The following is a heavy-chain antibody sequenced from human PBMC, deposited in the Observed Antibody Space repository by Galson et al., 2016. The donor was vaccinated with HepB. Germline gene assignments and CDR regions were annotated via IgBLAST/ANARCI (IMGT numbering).Heavy chain of an antibody. Sequence: CAISGDSVSSNRATWNWIRQSPSRGLEWLGRTYYRSKWYNDYAVSVKSRIAIKPDTPKNQFSLQLNSVTAEDTAIYYCERDYYYNSGYFPFDYWGQGTLVTVSS. J-gene: IGHJ4*02. V-gene: IGHV6-1*01. CDR3: ERDYYYNSGYFPFDY. CDR1: GDSVSSNRAT. CDR2: TYYRSKWYN. D-gene: IGHD3-22*01.